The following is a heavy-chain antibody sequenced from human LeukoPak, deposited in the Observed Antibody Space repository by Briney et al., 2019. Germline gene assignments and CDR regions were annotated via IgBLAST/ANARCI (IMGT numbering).Heavy chain of an antibody. J-gene: IGHJ4*02. D-gene: IGHD6-19*01. CDR3: ARLPPTESSGWGRPFDY. CDR2: VYDSGST. CDR1: GGSISSSSYF. Sequence: SETLSLTCTVSGGSISSSSYFWGWIRQPPGKGLEWIGSVYDSGSTYYNPSLKSRVTISVDTSKNQFSLELSSVTAADTAVFYCARLPPTESSGWGRPFDYWGQGTQVTVSS. V-gene: IGHV4-39*01.